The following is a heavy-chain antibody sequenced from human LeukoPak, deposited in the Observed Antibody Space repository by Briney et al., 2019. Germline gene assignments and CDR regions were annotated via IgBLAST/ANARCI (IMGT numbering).Heavy chain of an antibody. CDR3: ARSPNCGGDCS. D-gene: IGHD2-21*02. CDR1: GFTFSTYW. CDR2: ISSDGSRT. J-gene: IGHJ5*02. V-gene: IGHV3-74*01. Sequence: GGSLRLSCAVSGFTFSTYWMHWVRQAPGKGPVWVSRISSDGSRTSYVDSVRGRFTISRNNAKNTLYLQMNSLRVEDTAVYYCARSPNCGGDCSWGQGTLVTVSS.